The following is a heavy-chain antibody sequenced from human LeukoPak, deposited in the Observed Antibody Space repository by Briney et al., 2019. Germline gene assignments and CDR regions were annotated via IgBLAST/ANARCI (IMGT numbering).Heavy chain of an antibody. V-gene: IGHV3-7*05. Sequence: GGSLRLSCAASGFTFNTYAMSWVRQAPGKGLEWVANIKQAGSEKYYVDSVKGRFTISRDNAKNSLYLQMNSLRAEDTAIYYCARGSEQRYYDILTGYYFVRTFDYWGQGTLVTVSS. CDR1: GFTFNTYA. CDR3: ARGSEQRYYDILTGYYFVRTFDY. CDR2: IKQAGSEK. J-gene: IGHJ4*02. D-gene: IGHD3-9*01.